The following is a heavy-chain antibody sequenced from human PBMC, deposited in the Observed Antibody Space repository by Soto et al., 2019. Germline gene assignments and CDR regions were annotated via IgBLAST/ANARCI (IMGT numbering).Heavy chain of an antibody. CDR3: VRDREYYSGHSGYYNVDY. J-gene: IGHJ4*02. Sequence: QVHLVESGGGVVQPGGSLRLSCAASGFTFSHHAMHWVRQAPGKGLEWVAVVSYDGTKSVYAKSVKGRFTVSKDASKNSVHMQLNSLRADDTAVYYCVRDREYYSGHSGYYNVDYWGQGTQVAISS. CDR1: GFTFSHHA. V-gene: IGHV3-30-3*01. CDR2: VSYDGTKS. D-gene: IGHD3-22*01.